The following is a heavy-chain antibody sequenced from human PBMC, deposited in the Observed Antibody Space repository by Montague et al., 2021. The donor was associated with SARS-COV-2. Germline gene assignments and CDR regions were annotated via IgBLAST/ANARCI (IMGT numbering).Heavy chain of an antibody. Sequence: SETLSLTCAVYGGSFSDYCWSWIRQPPGKGLEWIGEINHRGTSNYNPSLKSRVSISVDTSKNQFSLYLGSVTAADTAVYYCARGRQHFNMIVVVMTGGEYYFDYWGQGTLVTVSS. D-gene: IGHD3-22*01. V-gene: IGHV4-34*01. CDR1: GGSFSDYC. J-gene: IGHJ4*02. CDR2: INHRGTS. CDR3: ARGRQHFNMIVVVMTGGEYYFDY.